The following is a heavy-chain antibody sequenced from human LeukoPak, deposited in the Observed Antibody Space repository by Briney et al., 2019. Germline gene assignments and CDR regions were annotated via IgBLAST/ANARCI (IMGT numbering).Heavy chain of an antibody. CDR1: GGSISSYY. CDR3: ARPLGYCSSNSCTQSWFDP. D-gene: IGHD2-2*01. CDR2: INHSGRT. Sequence: PSETLSLTCTVSGGSISSYYWTWIRQPPGKGLEWIGEINHSGRTNYNPSLKSRVTISVDTSNNQFSLKLSSVTAADTAVYYCARPLGYCSSNSCTQSWFDPWGQGTLVTVSS. J-gene: IGHJ5*02. V-gene: IGHV4-34*01.